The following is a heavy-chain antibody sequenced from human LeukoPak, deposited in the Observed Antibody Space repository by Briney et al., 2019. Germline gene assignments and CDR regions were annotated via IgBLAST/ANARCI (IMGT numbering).Heavy chain of an antibody. CDR1: GYSISSGYY. J-gene: IGHJ4*02. V-gene: IGHV4-38-2*01. D-gene: IGHD2-2*03. CDR3: ARLGIVVVPAAIAPFDY. CDR2: IYHSGST. Sequence: SETLSLTCAVSGYSISSGYYWGWIRQPPGKGLEWIGSIYHSGSTYYNPSLKSRVTISVDTSKNQFSLKPSSVTAADTAVYYCARLGIVVVPAAIAPFDYWGQGTLVTVSS.